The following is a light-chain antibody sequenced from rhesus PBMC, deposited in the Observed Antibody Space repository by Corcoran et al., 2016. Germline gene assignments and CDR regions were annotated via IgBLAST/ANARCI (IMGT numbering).Light chain of an antibody. Sequence: DIQMTQSPSSLSASVGDRVTITCRARQTISRFLAWYQQKAGTVPKLLIYAASNLESGVPSSVCGSGSGTDFTLTISSMQPEDFATYYCQQHDSHPVTFGTGTKLDIK. V-gene: IGKV1S5*01. CDR1: QTISRF. J-gene: IGKJ3*01. CDR3: QQHDSHPVT. CDR2: AAS.